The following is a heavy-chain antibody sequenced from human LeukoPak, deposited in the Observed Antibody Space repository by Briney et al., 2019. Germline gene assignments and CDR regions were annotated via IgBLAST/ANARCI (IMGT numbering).Heavy chain of an antibody. V-gene: IGHV3-23*01. Sequence: GGSLRLSCEASGFAFSFFAMSWLRQAPGKGLEWVSTINANSGTRSYAASVRGRFTISRDNSKNTLYLQLNTLRADDTAVYYCAKPISGGLAVTADWFAPWCQGTLVVVSS. CDR1: GFAFSFFA. D-gene: IGHD6-19*01. CDR3: AKPISGGLAVTADWFAP. CDR2: INANSGTR. J-gene: IGHJ5*01.